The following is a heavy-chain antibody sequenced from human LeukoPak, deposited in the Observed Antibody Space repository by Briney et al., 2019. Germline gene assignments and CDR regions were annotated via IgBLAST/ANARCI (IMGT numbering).Heavy chain of an antibody. CDR1: GFTFSSYG. Sequence: GGSLRLSCAASGFTFSSYGMHWVRQAPGKGLEWVAVISYDGSKKQYLDSVKGRFTTSRDNSKSTLYLQMNSLIPEDTAVYYCTKDGYGDYYIDHWGQGNLVTVSS. V-gene: IGHV3-30*18. D-gene: IGHD4-17*01. J-gene: IGHJ4*02. CDR3: TKDGYGDYYIDH. CDR2: ISYDGSKK.